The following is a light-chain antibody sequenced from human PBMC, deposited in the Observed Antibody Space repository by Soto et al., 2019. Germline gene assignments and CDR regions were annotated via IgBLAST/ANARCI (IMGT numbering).Light chain of an antibody. CDR1: QDIRND. Sequence: AIQMTQSPSSLSASVGDRVTITCRASQDIRNDLGWYQEKVGQAPKLLIYAASNLQSGVPSRFSGSGSGTDFTLTISSLLPEDFATYYCLQDYNYPWTFGQGTIVEI. V-gene: IGKV1-6*01. CDR3: LQDYNYPWT. CDR2: AAS. J-gene: IGKJ1*01.